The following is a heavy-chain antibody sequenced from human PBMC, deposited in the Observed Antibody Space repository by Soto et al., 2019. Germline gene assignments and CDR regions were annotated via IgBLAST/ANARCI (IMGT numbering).Heavy chain of an antibody. CDR3: ARDRTVGYCSSTSCYHYYYYGMDV. CDR1: GGSISSSNW. Sequence: SETLSLTCAVSGGSISSSNWWSWVRQPPGKGLEWIGEIYHSGSTNYNPSLKSRVTISVDKSKNQFPLKLSSVTAADTAVHYCARDRTVGYCSSTSCYHYYYYGMDVWGQGTTVTVSS. CDR2: IYHSGST. J-gene: IGHJ6*02. V-gene: IGHV4-4*02. D-gene: IGHD2-2*01.